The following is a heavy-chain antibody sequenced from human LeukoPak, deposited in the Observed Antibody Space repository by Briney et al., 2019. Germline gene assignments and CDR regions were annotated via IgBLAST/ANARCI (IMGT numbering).Heavy chain of an antibody. V-gene: IGHV4-59*08. Sequence: SETLSLTCTVSGGSISSYYWSWIRQPPGKGLEWIGYIYYSGSTNYNPSLKSRVTISVDTSKNQFSLKLSSVTAADTAVYYCARQDFSGNAAGIDYWGQGTLVTVSS. CDR3: ARQDFSGNAAGIDY. CDR1: GGSISSYY. CDR2: IYYSGST. D-gene: IGHD6-13*01. J-gene: IGHJ4*02.